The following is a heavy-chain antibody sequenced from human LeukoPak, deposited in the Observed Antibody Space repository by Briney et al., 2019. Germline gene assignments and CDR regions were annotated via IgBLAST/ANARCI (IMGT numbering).Heavy chain of an antibody. D-gene: IGHD3-10*01. CDR2: ISGSGGST. Sequence: PGGSLRLSCAASGFTFSSYAMSWVRQAPGKGLEWVSAISGSGGSTYNDDSVKGRFTITRDKSKNTLYLQMNSMRAEDTAVYYCAKFIPKSYTMVRGVIDYWGQGNLVTVSS. CDR3: AKFIPKSYTMVRGVIDY. CDR1: GFTFSSYA. J-gene: IGHJ4*02. V-gene: IGHV3-23*01.